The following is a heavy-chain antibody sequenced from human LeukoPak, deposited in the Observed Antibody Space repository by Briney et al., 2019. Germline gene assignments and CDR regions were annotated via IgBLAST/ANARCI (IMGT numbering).Heavy chain of an antibody. CDR3: ARGSQFYSSSWFAF. Sequence: PSGTLSLTCTVSGGSIISDSNYWVWIRQPPGKGLECIGSIYYSGGTYYNPSLKSRVTISVDTSENQFSLKLSSVTAADTAVYYCARGSQFYSSSWFAFWGQGTLVTVSS. CDR2: IYYSGGT. CDR1: GGSIISDSNY. D-gene: IGHD6-13*01. J-gene: IGHJ4*02. V-gene: IGHV4-39*02.